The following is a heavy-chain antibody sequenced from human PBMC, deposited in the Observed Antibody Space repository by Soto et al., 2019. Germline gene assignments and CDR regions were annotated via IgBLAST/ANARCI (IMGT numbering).Heavy chain of an antibody. D-gene: IGHD6-19*01. CDR2: IYHGGTT. V-gene: IGHV4-38-2*02. CDR3: ARVHVMVVAGSTFDY. J-gene: IGHJ4*01. Sequence: NPSETLSLTCTVSVYSISSGSYWACIRQPPGKGPEWIASIYHGGTTFYNPSLESRITISVDTSNNQFSLKLTSVTAADTAVYYCARVHVMVVAGSTFDYWGHGTLVTVSS. CDR1: VYSISSGSY.